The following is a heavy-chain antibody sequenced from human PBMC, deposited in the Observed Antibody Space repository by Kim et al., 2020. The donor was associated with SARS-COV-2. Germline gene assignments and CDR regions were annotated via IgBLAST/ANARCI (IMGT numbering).Heavy chain of an antibody. Sequence: SETLSLTCTVSGGSISSYYWIWIRQPPGKGLEWIGYIYYSGSTNYNPSLKSRVTISVDTSKNQFSLKLSSVTAADTAVYYCARVHRRITMIVEYNWFDPWGQGTLVTVSS. CDR1: GGSISSYY. D-gene: IGHD3-22*01. CDR3: ARVHRRITMIVEYNWFDP. J-gene: IGHJ5*02. V-gene: IGHV4-59*13. CDR2: IYYSGST.